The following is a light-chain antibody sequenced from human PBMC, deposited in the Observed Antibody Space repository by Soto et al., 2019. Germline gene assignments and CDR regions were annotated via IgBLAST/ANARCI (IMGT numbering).Light chain of an antibody. V-gene: IGKV3-15*01. J-gene: IGKJ4*01. CDR1: QSVSSK. CDR2: GAS. Sequence: EIVITQSPATLSVSPGEGATLSCRASQSVSSKLAWYHQKPGQAPRLLIYGASTRPTGIPARFSGSGSEAEFALTISTLQSEDFAVYYCQQYSGWPLTFGGGTKVDIK. CDR3: QQYSGWPLT.